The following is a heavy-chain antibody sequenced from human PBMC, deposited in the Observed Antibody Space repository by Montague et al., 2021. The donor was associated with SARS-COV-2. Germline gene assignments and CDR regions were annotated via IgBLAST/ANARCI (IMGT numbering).Heavy chain of an antibody. CDR3: ARHYDHSSRVDS. CDR2: VYYRGNT. J-gene: IGHJ4*02. D-gene: IGHD3-16*01. CDR1: GGSISSDY. Sequence: SETLSLTCSVHGGSISSDYWTWIRQPPGKGLEWIGFVYYRGNTYYNPSLRGRVTISMDTSSNHFSLTLSSVTAADTAIYYCARHYDHSSRVDSWGQGTLVTVSS. V-gene: IGHV4-59*08.